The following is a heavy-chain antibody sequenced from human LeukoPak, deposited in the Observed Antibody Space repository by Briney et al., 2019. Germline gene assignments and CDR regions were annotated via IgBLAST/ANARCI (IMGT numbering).Heavy chain of an antibody. D-gene: IGHD3-22*01. CDR1: GGSISSSSYY. CDR2: IYYSGST. J-gene: IGHJ4*02. CDR3: ARTTERYYDSSGYYNY. Sequence: SETLSLTCTVSGGSISSSSYYWGWIRQPPGKGLEWIGSIYYSGSTYYNPSLKSRVTISVDTSKNQFSLKLSSVTAADTAVYYCARTTERYYDSSGYYNYWGQGTLVTVSS. V-gene: IGHV4-39*01.